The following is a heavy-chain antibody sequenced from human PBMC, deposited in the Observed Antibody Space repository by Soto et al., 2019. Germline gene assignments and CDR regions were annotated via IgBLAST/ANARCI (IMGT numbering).Heavy chain of an antibody. CDR1: GFTFRSFG. CDR2: VSYDGNHK. J-gene: IGHJ6*02. D-gene: IGHD6-13*01. V-gene: IGHV3-30*18. Sequence: QVQLVESGGGVIQPGTSLSLSCGSSGFTFRSFGMYWVRQAPGKGLEWGAVVSYDGNHKYYADSVKGRFTVSRDNAKNMLNLQMNSLRGEDTAVYYCAKDVGQQLVLNYGMDVWGQGTTVTVSS. CDR3: AKDVGQQLVLNYGMDV.